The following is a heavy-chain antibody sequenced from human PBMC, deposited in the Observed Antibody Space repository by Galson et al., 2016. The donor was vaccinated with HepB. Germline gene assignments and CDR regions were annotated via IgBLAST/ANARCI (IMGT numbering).Heavy chain of an antibody. Sequence: SLRLSCAASGFTFRSYEMNWVRQAPGKGLEWVSYISNTGSTIYYADSVKGRFTISRDNAKNSLYLQMNSLRAEDTAVYYCASQKGLYDSTAYYDHWGQGTLVTVSS. CDR3: ASQKGLYDSTAYYDH. CDR1: GFTFRSYE. J-gene: IGHJ5*02. V-gene: IGHV3-48*03. CDR2: ISNTGSTI. D-gene: IGHD3-22*01.